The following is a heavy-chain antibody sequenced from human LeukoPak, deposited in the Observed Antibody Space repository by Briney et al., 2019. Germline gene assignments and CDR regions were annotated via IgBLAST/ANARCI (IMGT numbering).Heavy chain of an antibody. J-gene: IGHJ4*02. Sequence: SETLSLTCTVSGGSISSSSYYWGWIRQPPGKGLEWIGSIYYSGSTYYNPSLKSRVTISVDTSKNQFSLKLSSVTAADTAVYYCAETYYYDSSGPLEDYWGQGTLVTVSS. CDR1: GGSISSSSYY. CDR2: IYYSGST. D-gene: IGHD3-22*01. V-gene: IGHV4-39*01. CDR3: AETYYYDSSGPLEDY.